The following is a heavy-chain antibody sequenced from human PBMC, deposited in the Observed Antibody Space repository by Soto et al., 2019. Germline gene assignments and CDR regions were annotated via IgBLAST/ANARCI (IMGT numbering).Heavy chain of an antibody. V-gene: IGHV3-23*01. CDR1: GFIFSNYA. CDR2: ISGSGVDT. CDR3: AKDLGMSGGSCFDY. J-gene: IGHJ4*02. D-gene: IGHD2-15*01. Sequence: EVQLLESGGGLVQPGGSLRLSCAASGFIFSNYAMSWVRQAPGKGLEWVSAISGSGVDTYYADSVKGRFTFSRDNSRSTLYLQMNSLRAEDTAIYYCAKDLGMSGGSCFDYWGQGTVVTVSS.